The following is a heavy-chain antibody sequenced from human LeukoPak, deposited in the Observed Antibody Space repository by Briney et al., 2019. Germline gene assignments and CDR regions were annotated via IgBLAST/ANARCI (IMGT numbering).Heavy chain of an antibody. CDR2: IYAGGGTT. J-gene: IGHJ4*02. D-gene: IGHD6-19*01. Sequence: GGSLRLSCTASGLDVSDNYMAWVRQSPGRGLDWISVIYAGGGTTYYAGSVQGRFTISRDISKNTIYLQMNNLSPDDTAIYYCTRDSRKAVAATYDYWGQGTLVTVSS. CDR1: GLDVSDNY. V-gene: IGHV3-53*05. CDR3: TRDSRKAVAATYDY.